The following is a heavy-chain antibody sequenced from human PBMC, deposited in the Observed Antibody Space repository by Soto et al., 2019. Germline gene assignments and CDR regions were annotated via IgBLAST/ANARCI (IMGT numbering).Heavy chain of an antibody. Sequence: GGSLRLSCAASGFTFSSYAMSWVRQAPGKGLEWVSAISGSGGSTYYADSVKGRFTISRDNSKNTLYLQMNSLRAEDTAVYYCAKFGVVVVAATGDAFDIWGQGTMVTVSS. CDR1: GFTFSSYA. D-gene: IGHD2-15*01. V-gene: IGHV3-23*01. CDR2: ISGSGGST. J-gene: IGHJ3*02. CDR3: AKFGVVVVAATGDAFDI.